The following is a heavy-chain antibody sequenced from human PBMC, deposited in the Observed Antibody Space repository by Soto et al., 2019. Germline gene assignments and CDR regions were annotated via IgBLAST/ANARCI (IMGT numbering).Heavy chain of an antibody. D-gene: IGHD3-9*01. V-gene: IGHV3-64*01. CDR3: ARAPYDILTGYYFDY. CDR2: ISSNGGST. Sequence: GGSLRLSCAASGFTFSSYAMHWVRQAPGKGLEYVSAISSNGGSTYYANSVKGRFTISRDNSKNTLYLQMGSLRAEDMAVYYCARAPYDILTGYYFDYWGQGTLVTVSS. J-gene: IGHJ4*02. CDR1: GFTFSSYA.